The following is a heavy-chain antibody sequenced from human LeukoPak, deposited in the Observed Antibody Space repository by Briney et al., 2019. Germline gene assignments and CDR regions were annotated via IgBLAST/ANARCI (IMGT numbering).Heavy chain of an antibody. D-gene: IGHD4-11*01. Sequence: GGSRTPSGPPLESFFVKAWMGGVRQAQGRGRGGVGRIKTKTDGGTTDYAAPVKGRFTISRDDSKNTLYLQMNSLKTEDTAVYYCTTEWDYNPAYYYYYYMDVWGKGTTVTVSS. CDR1: ESFFVKAW. V-gene: IGHV3-15*01. CDR2: IKTKTDGGTT. J-gene: IGHJ6*03. CDR3: TTEWDYNPAYYYYYYMDV.